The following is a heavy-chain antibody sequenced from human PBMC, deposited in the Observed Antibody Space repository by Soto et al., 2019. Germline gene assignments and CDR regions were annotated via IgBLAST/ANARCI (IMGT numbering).Heavy chain of an antibody. Sequence: EVQLVESGGGLVQPGRSLRLSCAASGFTFDDYAMHWVRQAPGKGLEWVSGNSWNSVSIGYAESVKGRFTISRDNASNSLYLQMNSLRAEDTSLYYSAKDMDHCDYFKNVDFWGQGSLVTVSS. J-gene: IGHJ4*02. CDR2: NSWNSVSI. D-gene: IGHD4-17*01. CDR1: GFTFDDYA. V-gene: IGHV3-9*01. CDR3: AKDMDHCDYFKNVDF.